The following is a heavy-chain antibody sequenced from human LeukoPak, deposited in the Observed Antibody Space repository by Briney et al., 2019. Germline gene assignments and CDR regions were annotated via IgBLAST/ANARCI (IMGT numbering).Heavy chain of an antibody. CDR2: IYYTGIT. J-gene: IGHJ3*01. CDR1: GYSMSINSNNYY. Sequence: SSETLSLTCTVSGYSMSINSNNYYWGLIRQPPGKGLEWIGSIYYTGITYYNPSLKSRVTISQDMSKNQFSLSLNSVTAADTAFYYCARQTVTTSPDALDVWGRGTMVTVSS. V-gene: IGHV4-39*07. D-gene: IGHD4-17*01. CDR3: ARQTVTTSPDALDV.